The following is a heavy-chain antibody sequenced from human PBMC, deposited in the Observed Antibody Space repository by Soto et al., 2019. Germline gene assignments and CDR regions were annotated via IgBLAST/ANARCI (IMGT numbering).Heavy chain of an antibody. J-gene: IGHJ2*01. Sequence: EVQVLESGGGLVQPGGSLRLSCAGSGFTFINYAMNWVRQAPGKGLEWVSSISGGGDAAFFPDSVRGRFTITRDNSKNTVTRPMNSLGVNDTAVYNCARKILGSTTRPNYWYFDLWGRGTLVTVSS. D-gene: IGHD7-27*01. CDR2: ISGGGDAA. V-gene: IGHV3-23*01. CDR1: GFTFINYA. CDR3: ARKILGSTTRPNYWYFDL.